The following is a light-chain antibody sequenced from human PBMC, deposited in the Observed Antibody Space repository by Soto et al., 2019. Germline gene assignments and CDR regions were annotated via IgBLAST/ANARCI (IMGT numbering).Light chain of an antibody. J-gene: IGKJ4*01. CDR2: DAS. CDR1: QSVSSY. V-gene: IGKV3-11*01. CDR3: QQRSNSPLT. Sequence: EMVLTQSLATLFLSPGERATLSCRASQSVSSYLAWYQQKPGQAPRLLIYDASNRATGIPARFSGSGSGTDVTLTISSLEPEDFAVYYCQQRSNSPLTFGGGTKVEIK.